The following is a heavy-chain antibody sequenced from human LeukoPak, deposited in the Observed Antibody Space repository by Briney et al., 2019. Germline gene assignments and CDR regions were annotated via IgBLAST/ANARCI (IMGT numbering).Heavy chain of an antibody. CDR1: GGSISSYY. CDR3: ARSAYCSGGSCYSSYFDY. V-gene: IGHV4-59*08. CDR2: IYYSGST. D-gene: IGHD2-15*01. Sequence: ASETLSLTCTVSGGSISSYYWSWIRQPPGKGLEWIGYIYYSGSTNYNPSLKSRVTISVDTSKNQFSLKLSSVTAADTAVYYCARSAYCSGGSCYSSYFDYWGQGTLVTVSS. J-gene: IGHJ4*02.